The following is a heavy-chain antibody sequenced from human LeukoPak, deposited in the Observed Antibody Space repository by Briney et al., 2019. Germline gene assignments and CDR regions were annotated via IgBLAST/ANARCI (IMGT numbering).Heavy chain of an antibody. CDR2: IYYSGST. Sequence: PSETLSLTCTVSGGSISSYYWSWIRQPPGKGLEWIGYIYYSGSTNYNPSLKSRVTISVDTSKNQFSLKLSSVTAADTAVYYCARRRVIPPHYSDYWGQGTLVTVSS. V-gene: IGHV4-59*08. D-gene: IGHD2-21*01. CDR3: ARRRVIPPHYSDY. CDR1: GGSISSYY. J-gene: IGHJ4*02.